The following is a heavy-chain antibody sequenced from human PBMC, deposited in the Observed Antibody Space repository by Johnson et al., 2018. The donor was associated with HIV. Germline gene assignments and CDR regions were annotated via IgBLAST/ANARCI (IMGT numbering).Heavy chain of an antibody. J-gene: IGHJ3*02. CDR3: ARVSFSGWYLGFGRDAFDI. CDR2: NPTGGST. V-gene: IGHV3-66*02. CDR1: GFTVSSNY. Sequence: VQLVESGGGLVQPGGSLRLSCAASGFTVSSNYMSWVRQGPGNGLELVGQVNPTGGSTYLIDSGKDRFNISRDNSKNTLYLQMKSLRAEDTAVYYCARVSFSGWYLGFGRDAFDIWGQGTMVTVSS. D-gene: IGHD6-19*01.